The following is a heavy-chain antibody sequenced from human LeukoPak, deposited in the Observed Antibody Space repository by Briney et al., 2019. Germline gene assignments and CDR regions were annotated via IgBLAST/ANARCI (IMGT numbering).Heavy chain of an antibody. Sequence: GGSLRLSCAASGFTFSSYAMSWVRQAPGKGLEWVSAISGSGGSTYYADSVKGRFTISRDNSKNTLYLQMNSLRAEDTAVYYCAREAAYYDFWSGYHYANYFDYWGQGTLVTVSS. CDR2: ISGSGGST. J-gene: IGHJ4*02. V-gene: IGHV3-23*01. D-gene: IGHD3-3*01. CDR3: AREAAYYDFWSGYHYANYFDY. CDR1: GFTFSSYA.